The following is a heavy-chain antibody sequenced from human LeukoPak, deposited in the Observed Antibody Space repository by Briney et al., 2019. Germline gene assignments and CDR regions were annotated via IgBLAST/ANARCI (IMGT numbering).Heavy chain of an antibody. J-gene: IGHJ4*02. CDR2: IFPSDSDT. D-gene: IGHD3-22*01. Sequence: GESLKISCKGSGYSYTRYWIGWVRQMPGKGLEWMGIIFPSDSDTRYSPSFQGQVTISADKSISTAYPQWTSLKAPDTAMYFCARRYYDDSGNYYYFDYWGQGTLVTVSS. CDR1: GYSYTRYW. V-gene: IGHV5-51*01. CDR3: ARRYYDDSGNYYYFDY.